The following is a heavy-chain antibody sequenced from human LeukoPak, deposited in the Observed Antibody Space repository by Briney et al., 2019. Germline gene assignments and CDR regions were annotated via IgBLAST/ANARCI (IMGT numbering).Heavy chain of an antibody. V-gene: IGHV1-8*01. J-gene: IGHJ4*02. Sequence: ASVKVSCKASGYTFTSYDINWVRQATGQGLEWMGWMNPNSGNTGYAQEFQGRVAMTRNTSISTAYMELSSLRSEDTAVYYCARGNRMVRGVIISYYFDYWGQGTLVTVSS. D-gene: IGHD3-10*01. CDR3: ARGNRMVRGVIISYYFDY. CDR2: MNPNSGNT. CDR1: GYTFTSYD.